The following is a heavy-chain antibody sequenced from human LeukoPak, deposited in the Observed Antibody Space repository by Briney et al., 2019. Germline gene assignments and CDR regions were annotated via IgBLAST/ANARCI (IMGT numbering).Heavy chain of an antibody. V-gene: IGHV3-23*01. D-gene: IGHD6-13*01. J-gene: IGHJ5*02. Sequence: GGSLRLSCAASGFTFSSYAMSWVRQAPGKGLEWVSAISGSGGSTYHADSVKGRFTISRDHSKNTLYLQMNSLRAEDTAVYYCAKVDSSSWYRLPNWFDPWGQGTLVTVSS. CDR2: ISGSGGST. CDR1: GFTFSSYA. CDR3: AKVDSSSWYRLPNWFDP.